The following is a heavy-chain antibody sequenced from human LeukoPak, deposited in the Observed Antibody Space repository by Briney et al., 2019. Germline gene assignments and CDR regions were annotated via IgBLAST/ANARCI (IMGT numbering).Heavy chain of an antibody. CDR1: GYTFTGYD. CDR2: INPNSGGS. CDR3: AKAARYYRSGTYSYFDY. Sequence: ASVKVSCKASGYTFTGYDIHWVRQAPGQGLEWMGWINPNSGGSNYAQKFQGRVSMTRDTSINTAYMELSRLRSDDTAVYYCAKAARYYRSGTYSYFDYWGQGNLVTVSS. J-gene: IGHJ4*02. V-gene: IGHV1-2*02. D-gene: IGHD3-10*01.